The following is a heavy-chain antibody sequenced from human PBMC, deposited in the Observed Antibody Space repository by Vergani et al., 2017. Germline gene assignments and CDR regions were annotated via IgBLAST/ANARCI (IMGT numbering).Heavy chain of an antibody. V-gene: IGHV3-30-3*01. D-gene: IGHD2/OR15-2a*01. CDR2: ISYDGSNK. CDR3: VRGGRGDHGYFWSRLGP. Sequence: QVQLEESGGGVVQPGRSLRLSCAASGFTFSSYAMHWVRQAPGKGLEWVAVISYDGSNKFYADSVRGRFTIYKDNTVDMLSLQMNSLRPDDTAVYYCVRGGRGDHGYFWSRLGPWGQGTRVIVSS. CDR1: GFTFSSYA. J-gene: IGHJ5*02.